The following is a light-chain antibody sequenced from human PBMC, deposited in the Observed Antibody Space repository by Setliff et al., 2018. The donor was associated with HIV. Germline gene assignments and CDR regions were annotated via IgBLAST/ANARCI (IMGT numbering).Light chain of an antibody. J-gene: IGLJ1*01. CDR2: QAS. V-gene: IGLV2-14*02. CDR1: SGDVGRYNL. Sequence: QSALTQPASVSGSPGQSITISCTGTSGDVGRYNLVSWYQQQPGKPPKLMIYQASKRPSGVSNRFSGSKSGNTASLTISGLQPEDDADYYCSSYAGSNKSVFGTGTKV. CDR3: SSYAGSNKSV.